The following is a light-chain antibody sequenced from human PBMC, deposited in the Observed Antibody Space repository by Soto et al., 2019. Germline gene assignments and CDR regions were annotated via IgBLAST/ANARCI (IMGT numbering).Light chain of an antibody. Sequence: DIRMTQSPSTLSASVGDRVSITCRASQTIGDWLAWYQQRPGKAPKLLIYDASSLESGVPSRFSGSGSGTEFTLSISGLQPDDFATYYCQQHNSSPWTFGQGTKVELK. CDR3: QQHNSSPWT. CDR2: DAS. J-gene: IGKJ1*01. V-gene: IGKV1-5*01. CDR1: QTIGDW.